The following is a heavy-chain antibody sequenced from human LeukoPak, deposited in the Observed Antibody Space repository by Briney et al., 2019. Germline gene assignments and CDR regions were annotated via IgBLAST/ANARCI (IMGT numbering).Heavy chain of an antibody. D-gene: IGHD6-19*01. CDR3: AKRGSSGWYQYYFDY. Sequence: PGGSLRLSCAASGFTFSSYAMSWVRQAPGKGLEWVSAISGSGGSTYYADSVKGRFTISRDNSKNTLYLQMNSLRAEDTAVYYCAKRGSSGWYQYYFDYWGQGTLVTVSS. J-gene: IGHJ4*02. CDR1: GFTFSSYA. V-gene: IGHV3-23*01. CDR2: ISGSGGST.